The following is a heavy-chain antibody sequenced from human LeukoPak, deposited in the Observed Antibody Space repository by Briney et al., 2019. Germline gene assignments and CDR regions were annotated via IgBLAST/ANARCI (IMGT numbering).Heavy chain of an antibody. CDR3: AKAPGLARGVITEPLDY. D-gene: IGHD3-10*01. V-gene: IGHV3-21*05. CDR1: GFTFSSYS. CDR2: ISSSSSDT. Sequence: GGSLRLSCAASGFTFSSYSMNWVRQAPGKGLEWVSYISSSSSDTYYADSVKGRFTISRDNAKNSLYLQMNSLRAEDTAVYYCAKAPGLARGVITEPLDYWGQGTLVTVSS. J-gene: IGHJ4*02.